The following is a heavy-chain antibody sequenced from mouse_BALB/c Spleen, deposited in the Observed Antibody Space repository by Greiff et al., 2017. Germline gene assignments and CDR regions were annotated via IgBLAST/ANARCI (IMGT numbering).Heavy chain of an antibody. D-gene: IGHD4-1*01. CDR1: GYTFTSYW. CDR2: INPSNGRT. Sequence: QVHVKQSGAELVKPGASVKLSCKASGYTFTSYWMHWVKQRPGQGLEWIGAINPSNGRTNYNAKFKSKATLTVDKSASTAYMQLSSLATEDSAVYYCCNWDMAYWGQGTLVTVSA. J-gene: IGHJ3*01. CDR3: CNWDMAY. V-gene: IGHV1S81*02.